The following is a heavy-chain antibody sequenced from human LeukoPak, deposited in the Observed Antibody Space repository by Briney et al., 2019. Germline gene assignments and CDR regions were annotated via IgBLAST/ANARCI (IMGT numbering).Heavy chain of an antibody. J-gene: IGHJ4*02. Sequence: PGTSLRLSCAASAFTFRSYAMHWVRQPPGKGLEWVAFIRYDGSNKYYADSVKGRFTISRDNSKNTLYLQMNSLRAEDTAVYYCAKEYTVVFGAGQDQDYWGQGTLVTVSS. CDR3: AKEYTVVFGAGQDQDY. D-gene: IGHD3-16*01. CDR1: AFTFRSYA. V-gene: IGHV3-30*02. CDR2: IRYDGSNK.